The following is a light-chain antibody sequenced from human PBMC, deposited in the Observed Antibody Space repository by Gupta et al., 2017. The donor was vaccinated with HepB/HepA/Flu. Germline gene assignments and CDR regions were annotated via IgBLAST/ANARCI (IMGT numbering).Light chain of an antibody. CDR1: QSIARY. J-gene: IGKJ1*01. Sequence: DIQMTQSPSSLSASLGDRVTITCRASQSIARYLNWYEKRPGKAPKLLISSASSLQSGVPSRFSGSGSGTXFSLTIXSLRSEDSTTYYCQQGFTLPWTFGXGTKVEI. CDR2: SAS. CDR3: QQGFTLPWT. V-gene: IGKV1-39*01.